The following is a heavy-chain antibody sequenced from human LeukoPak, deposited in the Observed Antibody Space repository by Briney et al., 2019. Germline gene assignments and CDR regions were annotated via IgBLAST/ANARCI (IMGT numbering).Heavy chain of an antibody. CDR3: AKDQGYCSGGSCYP. V-gene: IGHV3-23*01. D-gene: IGHD2-15*01. Sequence: GGSLRLSCAASGFTFSSYAMSWVRQAPGKGLEWVSAISSSGGSTYYADSVKGRFTISRDNSKNTLYLQMNSLRAEDTAVYYCAKDQGYCSGGSCYPWGQGTLVTVSS. CDR2: ISSSGGST. J-gene: IGHJ5*02. CDR1: GFTFSSYA.